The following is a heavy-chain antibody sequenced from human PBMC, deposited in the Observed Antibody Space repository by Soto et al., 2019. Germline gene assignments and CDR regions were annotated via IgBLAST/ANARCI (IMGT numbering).Heavy chain of an antibody. CDR2: LHYRGTT. CDR1: GTSISSYY. V-gene: IGHV4-59*01. CDR3: ARYNSYAIDY. Sequence: SETLSLTCTASGTSISSYYWCWIRQPPGQGLEGIANLHYRGTTNYNPSLSSRVTLSVDTSKNQFSLKMASVTAADRAMYFCARYNSYAIDYWGRGTLVTVSS. J-gene: IGHJ4*02. D-gene: IGHD2-8*01.